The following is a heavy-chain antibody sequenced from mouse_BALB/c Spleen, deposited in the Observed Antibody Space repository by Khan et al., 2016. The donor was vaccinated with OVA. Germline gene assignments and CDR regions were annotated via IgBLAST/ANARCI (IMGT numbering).Heavy chain of an antibody. D-gene: IGHD2-4*01. Sequence: EVQLQESGGGLVQPGGSLLLSCSTSGFPFSDYYMYWVRQPPEKRLEWVAYISYGGGTTYYLDTVKGRFTVSRDNAKNTLYLHLSRLRSEATAMYFCARHDYDGITDWGQGTLVTVSA. CDR3: ARHDYDGITD. CDR2: ISYGGGTT. CDR1: GFPFSDYY. V-gene: IGHV5-12*02. J-gene: IGHJ3*01.